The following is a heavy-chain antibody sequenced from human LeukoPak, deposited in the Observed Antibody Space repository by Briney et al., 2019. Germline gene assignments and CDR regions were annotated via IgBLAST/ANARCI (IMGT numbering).Heavy chain of an antibody. V-gene: IGHV4-31*11. CDR3: ARDEQGANFDY. CDR1: GGSFRGYY. CDR2: ISYSGIT. D-gene: IGHD1/OR15-1a*01. Sequence: SETLSLTCAVYGGSFRGYYWSWIRQHPGKGLEWIGYISYSGITYYNPSLKSRVTISVDTSKNQFSLKLSSVTAADTAVYYCARDEQGANFDYWGQGTLVTVSS. J-gene: IGHJ4*02.